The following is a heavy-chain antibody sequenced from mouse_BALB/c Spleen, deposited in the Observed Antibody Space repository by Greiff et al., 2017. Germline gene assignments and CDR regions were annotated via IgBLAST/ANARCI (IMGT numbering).Heavy chain of an antibody. D-gene: IGHD3-3*01. CDR2: IWGDGST. Sequence: QVQLKQSGPGLVAPSQSLSITCTVSGFSLTGYGVNWVRQPPGKGLEWLGMIWGDGSTDYTSALKSRLSISKDNSKSQVFLKMNSLQTDDTARYYCARDGDEGAMDYWGQGTSVTVSS. V-gene: IGHV2-6-7*01. CDR3: ARDGDEGAMDY. CDR1: GFSLTGYG. J-gene: IGHJ4*01.